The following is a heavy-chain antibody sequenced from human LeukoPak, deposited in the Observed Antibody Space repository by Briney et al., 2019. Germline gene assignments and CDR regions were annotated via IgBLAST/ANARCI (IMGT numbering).Heavy chain of an antibody. CDR2: ISWDGGGT. CDR1: GFTFDDYT. Sequence: GGSLRLSCAASGFTFDDYTMLWVRQAPGKGLEWVSLISWDGGGTYYADTVKGRFTISRDNSKNSLYLQMNSLRAEDTALYYCAKDMAAYYYASGNIDYWGQGTLVTVSS. CDR3: AKDMAAYYYASGNIDY. D-gene: IGHD3-10*01. J-gene: IGHJ4*02. V-gene: IGHV3-43D*03.